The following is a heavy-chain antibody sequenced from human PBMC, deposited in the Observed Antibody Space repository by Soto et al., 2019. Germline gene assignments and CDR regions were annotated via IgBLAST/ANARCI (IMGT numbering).Heavy chain of an antibody. Sequence: EVQLVESGGGLVKPGGSLTLSCAGSGFAFRSYNMNWVRQPPGKGLEWVASISSGSSNIYYADSVKGRFTISRDNAKDSLYLQMDSLRAEDSAVYYCASAMVVAGTFDFWGQGTLLTVSS. CDR1: GFAFRSYN. CDR2: ISSGSSNI. J-gene: IGHJ4*02. D-gene: IGHD2-15*01. V-gene: IGHV3-21*01. CDR3: ASAMVVAGTFDF.